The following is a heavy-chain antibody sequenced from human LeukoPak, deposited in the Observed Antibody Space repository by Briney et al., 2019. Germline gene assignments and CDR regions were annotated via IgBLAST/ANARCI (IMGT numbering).Heavy chain of an antibody. CDR1: GCTFSSYA. CDR3: ASNSIAARRGDY. Sequence: GGSLSLSCAASGCTFSSYAMSWLRQAPAKGLEWVSAISGGGGSSYYADSLEGRWTIYRDNSKNTMYLQMNSLRAEDTAVYYCASNSIAARRGDYWGQGTLVTVSS. J-gene: IGHJ4*02. CDR2: ISGGGGSS. D-gene: IGHD6-6*01. V-gene: IGHV3-23*01.